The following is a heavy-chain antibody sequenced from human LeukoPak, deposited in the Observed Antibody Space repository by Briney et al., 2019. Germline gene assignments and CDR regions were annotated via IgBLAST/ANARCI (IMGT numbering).Heavy chain of an antibody. CDR3: ARELGNSGYDSEPISGFDY. J-gene: IGHJ4*02. D-gene: IGHD5-12*01. CDR1: GGSFSGYY. V-gene: IGHV4-34*01. Sequence: SETLSLTCAVYGGSFSGYYWSWIRQPPGKGLEWIGEINQSGSTNYNPSLKSRVTISVDTSKNQFSLKLSSVTAADTAVYYCARELGNSGYDSEPISGFDYWGQGTLVTVSS. CDR2: INQSGST.